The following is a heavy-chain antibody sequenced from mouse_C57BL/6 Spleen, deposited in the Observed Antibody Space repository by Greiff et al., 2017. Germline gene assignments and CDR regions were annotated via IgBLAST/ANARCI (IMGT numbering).Heavy chain of an antibody. J-gene: IGHJ1*03. V-gene: IGHV1-76*01. Sequence: VKLQESGAELVRPGASVKLSCKASGYTFTDYYINWVKQRPGQGLEWIARIYPGSGNTYYNEKFKGKATLTAEKSSSTAYMQLSSLTSEDSAVYFCARRGLRWYFDVWGTGTTVTVSS. CDR3: ARRGLRWYFDV. D-gene: IGHD1-1*01. CDR2: IYPGSGNT. CDR1: GYTFTDYY.